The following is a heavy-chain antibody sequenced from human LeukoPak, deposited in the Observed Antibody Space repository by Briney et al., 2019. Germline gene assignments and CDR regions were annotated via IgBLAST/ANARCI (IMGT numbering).Heavy chain of an antibody. CDR2: FSGIGGSA. Sequence: PGGSLRLSCAASVFTFSSYAMSGVRQAPGKGLEGVSPFSGIGGSAFYADSVTGRFTISRENSKNTLYLQMNSLRAEDTAVYYCARDTNLYGGPRASGGCDFWGLGTPVTVSS. D-gene: IGHD4-23*01. CDR1: VFTFSSYA. V-gene: IGHV3-23*01. CDR3: ARDTNLYGGPRASGGCDF. J-gene: IGHJ4*02.